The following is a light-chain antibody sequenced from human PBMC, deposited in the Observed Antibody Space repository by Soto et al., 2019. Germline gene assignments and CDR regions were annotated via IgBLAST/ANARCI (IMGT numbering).Light chain of an antibody. CDR1: QSISNN. V-gene: IGKV3-15*01. CDR2: GAS. Sequence: IVMTQSPATPSLSPGEKTTLSPRASQSISNNFAWFQQKPGQVTRLLIYGASNRATGVPDRVSGSRSGAEFTLTISSLQSEDFAVYYCQHYVNWPLTFGGGTKVDIK. CDR3: QHYVNWPLT. J-gene: IGKJ4*01.